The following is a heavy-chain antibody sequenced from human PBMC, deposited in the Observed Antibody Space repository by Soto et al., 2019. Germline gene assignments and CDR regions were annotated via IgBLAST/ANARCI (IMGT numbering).Heavy chain of an antibody. D-gene: IGHD6-19*01. CDR3: ASGPRVVKKQWLDTYYDYGMDV. V-gene: IGHV1-69*01. CDR2: IIPIFGTA. Sequence: QVQLVQSGAEVKTPGSSVKVSCKASGGTFSRYAISWVRQAPGQGLEWMGGIIPIFGTANYAQKFQGRVTITAHESTSTAYMELSSLRSQYTAVYYCASGPRVVKKQWLDTYYDYGMDVWGQGTTLTVAS. J-gene: IGHJ6*02. CDR1: GGTFSRYA.